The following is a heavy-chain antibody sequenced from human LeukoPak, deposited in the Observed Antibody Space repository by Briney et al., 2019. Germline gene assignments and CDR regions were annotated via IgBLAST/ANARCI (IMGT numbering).Heavy chain of an antibody. V-gene: IGHV1-69*01. Sequence: SVKVSCKASGGTFSSYAISWVRQAPGQGLEWRGGIIPIFGTANYAQKFQGRVTITADESTSTAYMELSSLRSEDTAVYYCARGLITIFGVVASDYYYYYYMDVWGKGTTVTVSS. CDR2: IIPIFGTA. D-gene: IGHD3-3*01. CDR3: ARGLITIFGVVASDYYYYYYMDV. J-gene: IGHJ6*03. CDR1: GGTFSSYA.